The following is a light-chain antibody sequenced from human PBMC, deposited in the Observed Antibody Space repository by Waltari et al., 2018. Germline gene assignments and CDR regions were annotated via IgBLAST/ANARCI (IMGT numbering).Light chain of an antibody. CDR1: QSILYRSSNRND. V-gene: IGKV4-1*01. CDR3: QQYYNAPLT. Sequence: DIVMTQSPDSLAVSLGGRATINCKSSQSILYRSSNRNDLAWYQQKPGQPPKLRFFWAATRESGAPDRFSVSGSGTDFTLTISSLQAEDVAVYYCQQYYNAPLTFGGGTKVEIK. J-gene: IGKJ4*01. CDR2: WAA.